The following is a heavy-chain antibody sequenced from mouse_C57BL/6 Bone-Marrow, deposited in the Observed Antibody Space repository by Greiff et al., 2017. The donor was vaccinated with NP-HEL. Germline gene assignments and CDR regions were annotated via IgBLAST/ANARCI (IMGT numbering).Heavy chain of an antibody. Sequence: VMLVESGAELAKPGASVKLSCKASGYTFTSYWMHWVKQRPGQGLEWIGYINPSSGYTKYNQKFKDKATLTADKSSSTAYMQLSSLTYEDSAVYYCAREDLLLRSPWYFDVWGTGTTVTVSS. CDR3: AREDLLLRSPWYFDV. V-gene: IGHV1-7*01. CDR1: GYTFTSYW. D-gene: IGHD1-1*01. J-gene: IGHJ1*03. CDR2: INPSSGYT.